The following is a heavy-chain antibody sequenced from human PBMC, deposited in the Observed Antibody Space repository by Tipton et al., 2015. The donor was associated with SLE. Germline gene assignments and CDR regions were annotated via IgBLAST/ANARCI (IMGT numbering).Heavy chain of an antibody. Sequence: QLVQSGAELKKPGASVKVSCKASGYTFPNYVLNWVRQAPGQGLEWMGWISAHNGNTKLQQKFQGRVLMTTDTSTNTAFMELRGLRYDDTALYYCVRDAVGWFDTWGKGTLVTVSP. CDR2: ISAHNGNT. CDR3: VRDAVGWFDT. V-gene: IGHV1-18*01. D-gene: IGHD2-15*01. CDR1: GYTFPNYV. J-gene: IGHJ5*02.